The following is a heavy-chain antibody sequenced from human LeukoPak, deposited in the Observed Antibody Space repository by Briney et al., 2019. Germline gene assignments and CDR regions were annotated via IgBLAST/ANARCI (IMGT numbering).Heavy chain of an antibody. V-gene: IGHV3-30*18. CDR3: AKSSSGWYGGFDS. J-gene: IGHJ4*02. Sequence: GGSLRLSCAASGFTFSSYGMDWVRQAPGKGLEWVAGISYDGSNKYHADSVKGRFTISRDNSKNTLYLQMNSLRAEDTAVYYCAKSSSGWYGGFDSWGQGTLVTVSS. D-gene: IGHD6-19*01. CDR1: GFTFSSYG. CDR2: ISYDGSNK.